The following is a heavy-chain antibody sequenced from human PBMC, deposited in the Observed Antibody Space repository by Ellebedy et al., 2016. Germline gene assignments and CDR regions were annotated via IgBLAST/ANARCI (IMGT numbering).Heavy chain of an antibody. CDR2: IYYSGST. CDR3: ARGDGMYGSGVT. V-gene: IGHV4-59*08. D-gene: IGHD3-10*01. J-gene: IGHJ5*02. Sequence: SETLSLTCTVSGGSISSYYWSRIRQPPGKGLEWIGYIYYSGSTNYNPSLKSRVTISVDTSKNQFSLKLSSVTAADTAVYYCARGDGMYGSGVTWGQGTLVTVSS. CDR1: GGSISSYY.